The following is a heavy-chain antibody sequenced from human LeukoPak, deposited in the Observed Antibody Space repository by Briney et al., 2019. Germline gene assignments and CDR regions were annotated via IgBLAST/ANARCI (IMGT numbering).Heavy chain of an antibody. V-gene: IGHV3-23*01. J-gene: IGHJ4*02. D-gene: IGHD5-12*01. CDR2: ISGGGGGT. Sequence: PGGSLRLSCAASGFTFSNYAMTWVRQAPGKGLEWVSGISGGGGGTSYADSVQGRFTVSRDNSKNTLFLQMNSLRVEDTAVYYCAEGRRGYSGYDFDYWGQGTLVTVSS. CDR3: AEGRRGYSGYDFDY. CDR1: GFTFSNYA.